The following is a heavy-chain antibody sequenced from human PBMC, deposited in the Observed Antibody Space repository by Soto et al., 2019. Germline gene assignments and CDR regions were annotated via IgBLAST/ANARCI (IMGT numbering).Heavy chain of an antibody. CDR2: ISGSGSTI. Sequence: GGSLSLSSAAAGFTFSGYAVSLVRQAPGKGPEWISSISGSGSTIYYADSVKGRFTISRDNSKNTLYLQMSSLRAEDTAVYYCAKVFYYYGSSGYYYFDYWGQGTLVTVSS. D-gene: IGHD3-22*01. V-gene: IGHV3-23*01. CDR3: AKVFYYYGSSGYYYFDY. J-gene: IGHJ4*02. CDR1: GFTFSGYA.